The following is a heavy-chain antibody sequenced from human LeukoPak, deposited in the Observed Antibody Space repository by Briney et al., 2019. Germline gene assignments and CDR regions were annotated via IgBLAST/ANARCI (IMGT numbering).Heavy chain of an antibody. D-gene: IGHD6-19*01. V-gene: IGHV7-4-1*02. Sequence: ASVKVSCKASGYTFTSYAMNWVRQAPGQGLEWMGWINTNTGNPTCAQGFTGRFVFSLDTSVSTAYLQISSLKAEDTAVYYCAAGQRGQWLEGWGQGTLVTVSS. CDR3: AAGQRGQWLEG. J-gene: IGHJ4*02. CDR2: INTNTGNP. CDR1: GYTFTSYA.